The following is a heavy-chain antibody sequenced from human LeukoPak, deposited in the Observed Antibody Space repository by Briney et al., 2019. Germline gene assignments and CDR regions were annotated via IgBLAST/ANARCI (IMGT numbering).Heavy chain of an antibody. V-gene: IGHV4-38-2*02. J-gene: IGHJ4*02. CDR1: GYSISSGYY. D-gene: IGHD1-14*01. CDR3: ARSTEPYDY. CDR2: IHHSGST. Sequence: PSETLSLTCIVSGYSISSGYYWGWIRQPPGKGLEWIGSIHHSGSTYYNPSPKSRVTISVDTSNNQFSLKVSSVTAADTAVYYCARSTEPYDYWGQGTLVTVSS.